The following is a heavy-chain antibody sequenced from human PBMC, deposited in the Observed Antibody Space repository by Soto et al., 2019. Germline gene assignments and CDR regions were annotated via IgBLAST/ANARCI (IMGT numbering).Heavy chain of an antibody. D-gene: IGHD2-15*01. J-gene: IGHJ4*02. V-gene: IGHV3-30*18. CDR3: AKGGGGGYCSGGSCSLFMPLDY. CDR2: ISYDGSNK. Sequence: QVQLVESGGGVVQPGRSLRLSCAASGFTFSSYGMHWVRQAPGKGLEWVAVISYDGSNKYYADSVKGRFTISRDNSKNTLYLQMNRLRAEDTGVYYCAKGGGGGYCSGGSCSLFMPLDYWGQGTLVTVSS. CDR1: GFTFSSYG.